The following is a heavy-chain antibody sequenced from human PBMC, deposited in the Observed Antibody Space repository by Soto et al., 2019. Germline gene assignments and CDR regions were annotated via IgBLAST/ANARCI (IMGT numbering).Heavy chain of an antibody. D-gene: IGHD5-18*01. CDR3: ARGWIQLWLFPSGY. V-gene: IGHV3-33*01. Sequence: QVQLVESGGGVVQPGRSLRLSCAASGFTFSSYGMHWVRQAPGKGLEWVAVIWYDGSNKYYADSVKGRFTISRDNSKNTLYLQMNSLRAEDTAVYYCARGWIQLWLFPSGYWGQGTLVTVSS. CDR2: IWYDGSNK. J-gene: IGHJ4*02. CDR1: GFTFSSYG.